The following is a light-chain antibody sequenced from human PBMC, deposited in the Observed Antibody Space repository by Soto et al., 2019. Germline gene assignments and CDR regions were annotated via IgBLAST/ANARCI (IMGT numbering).Light chain of an antibody. J-gene: IGKJ2*02. V-gene: IGKV3-20*01. CDR1: QSISSSS. CDR3: QQYDSLPRT. CDR2: GAS. Sequence: EIVLTQSPGTLSLSPGERVTLSCRASQSISSSSLAWYQQKPGQAPRLLIYGASSRTTGIPDRFSGSGSGTDFTLTISRLEPEDSAVYYCQQYDSLPRTFGQGTKLEIK.